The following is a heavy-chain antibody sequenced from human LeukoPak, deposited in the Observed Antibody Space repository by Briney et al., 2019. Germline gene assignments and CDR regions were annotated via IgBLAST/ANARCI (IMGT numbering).Heavy chain of an antibody. D-gene: IGHD2-8*01. CDR3: SRENGAFSPFGY. CDR2: ISLTGLT. Sequence: PSETLSLTCGVSGGSISNTYWWSWVRQPPGQGLEWIGEISLTGLTHYNPPLESRVTVSLDKSKNQLSLNLTSVTAADTAVYYCSRENGAFSPFGYWGQGTLVTVLS. J-gene: IGHJ4*02. V-gene: IGHV4-4*02. CDR1: GGSISNTYW.